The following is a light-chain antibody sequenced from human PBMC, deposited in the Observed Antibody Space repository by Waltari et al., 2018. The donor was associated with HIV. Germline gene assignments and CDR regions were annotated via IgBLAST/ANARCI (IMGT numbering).Light chain of an antibody. CDR3: AAWDDSLNGWV. V-gene: IGLV1-44*01. J-gene: IGLJ3*02. CDR2: SNK. Sequence: QSVLTQPPSASGPPGQRVTISCSGSSSNIGSNTVNWYQQLPGTPPKLLIYSNKRRPAGRPDRFSVSKSGTSASLAISGLQSEDEADYYCAAWDDSLNGWVFGGGTKLTVL. CDR1: SSNIGSNT.